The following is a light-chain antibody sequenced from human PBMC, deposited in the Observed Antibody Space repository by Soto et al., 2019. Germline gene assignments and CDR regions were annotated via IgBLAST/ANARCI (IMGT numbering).Light chain of an antibody. CDR3: QQYNNWWT. J-gene: IGKJ1*01. Sequence: EIVMTQSPDTLSVSPGERATLSCRASQSVSSSLAWYQQKPGQAPRLLIYGASTRATGIPDRFSGSGSGTEFTLTISSLQSEDFAVYYCQQYNNWWTFGQGTKVEIK. V-gene: IGKV3-15*01. CDR2: GAS. CDR1: QSVSSS.